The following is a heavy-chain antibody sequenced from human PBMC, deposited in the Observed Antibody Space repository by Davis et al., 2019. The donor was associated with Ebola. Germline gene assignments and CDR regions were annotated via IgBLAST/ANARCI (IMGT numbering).Heavy chain of an antibody. CDR1: GFTFDDYA. CDR2: ISWNSGVI. J-gene: IGHJ6*02. Sequence: GGSLRLSCAASGFTFDDYAMHWVRQAPGKGLEWVSGISWNSGVIDYADSVKGRFTISRDNAKNSLSLQMDSLRDEDTAVYYCARGEKVPRRYYNMDVWGQGTTVTVSS. V-gene: IGHV3-9*01. CDR3: ARGEKVPRRYYNMDV. D-gene: IGHD1-26*01.